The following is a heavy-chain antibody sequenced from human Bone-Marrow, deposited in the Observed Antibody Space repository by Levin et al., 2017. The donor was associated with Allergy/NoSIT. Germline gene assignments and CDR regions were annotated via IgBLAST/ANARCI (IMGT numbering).Heavy chain of an antibody. CDR3: ARYDSSDHDGFDI. CDR2: INQDGNEK. V-gene: IGHV3-7*01. J-gene: IGHJ3*02. D-gene: IGHD3-22*01. Sequence: QPGGSLRLSCGASGFTLSPYRMSWVRQAPGKGLEWVANINQDGNEKHYLDSVKGRFTISRDNAKNSLFLQMSSLRAEDTAVYYCARYDSSDHDGFDIWGQGTMVTVSS. CDR1: GFTLSPYR.